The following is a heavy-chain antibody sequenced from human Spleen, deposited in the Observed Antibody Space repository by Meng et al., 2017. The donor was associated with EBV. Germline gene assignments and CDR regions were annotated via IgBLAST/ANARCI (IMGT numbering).Heavy chain of an antibody. CDR3: ALWFREHFDY. J-gene: IGHJ4*02. CDR2: ISAGIGNT. D-gene: IGHD3-10*01. CDR1: GFTFAY. Sequence: ESGGGLLRPGGSLRLSCTTSGFTFAYMSWVRQAPGQGLEWVSTISAGIGNTHYADSVKGRFTISRDNSKNTLYLQMNNLRADDTAIYYCALWFREHFDYWGQGTLVTVSS. V-gene: IGHV3-23*01.